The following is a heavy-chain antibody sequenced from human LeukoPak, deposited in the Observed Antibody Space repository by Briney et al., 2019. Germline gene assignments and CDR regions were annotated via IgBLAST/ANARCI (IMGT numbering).Heavy chain of an antibody. CDR3: ARVAGWCELAIFDY. CDR2: MNPSSGNT. Sequence: ASVKVSCKASGYTFTSYDINWVRQATGQGLEWMGWMNPSSGNTGYAQKFQGRVTMTRNTSISTAYMELSSLRSEDTAVYYCARVAGWCELAIFDYWGQGTLVTVSS. J-gene: IGHJ4*02. D-gene: IGHD2-8*02. V-gene: IGHV1-8*01. CDR1: GYTFTSYD.